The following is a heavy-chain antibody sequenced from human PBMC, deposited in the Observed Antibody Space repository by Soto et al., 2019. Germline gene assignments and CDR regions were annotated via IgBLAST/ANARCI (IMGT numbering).Heavy chain of an antibody. CDR3: AREDRGYYQRDYFDY. J-gene: IGHJ4*02. CDR1: GGTFSSYA. CDR2: IIPIFGTA. Sequence: SVKVSCKASGGTFSSYAISWVRQAPGQGLEWMGGIIPIFGTANYAQKFQGRVTITADESTSTAYMELSSLRSEDTAVYYCAREDRGYYQRDYFDYWGQGTLVTVSS. V-gene: IGHV1-69*13. D-gene: IGHD3-22*01.